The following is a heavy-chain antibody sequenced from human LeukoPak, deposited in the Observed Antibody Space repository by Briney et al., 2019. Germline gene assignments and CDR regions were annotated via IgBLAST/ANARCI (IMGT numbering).Heavy chain of an antibody. CDR3: AREGYYDSSGYYFEGTFDI. CDR2: IYYSGST. V-gene: IGHV4-61*01. Sequence: SETLSLTCTVSGGSIRSSYYYWGWIRQPPGKGLEWIGYIYYSGSTNYNPSLKSRVTISVDTSKNQFSLKLSSVTAADTAVYYCAREGYYDSSGYYFEGTFDIWGQGTMVTVSS. CDR1: GGSIRSSYYY. D-gene: IGHD3-22*01. J-gene: IGHJ3*02.